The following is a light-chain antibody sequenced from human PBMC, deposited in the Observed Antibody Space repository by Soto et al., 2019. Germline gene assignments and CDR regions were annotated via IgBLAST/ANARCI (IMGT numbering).Light chain of an antibody. J-gene: IGKJ4*01. CDR3: LQYHHWPLT. V-gene: IGKV3-15*01. Sequence: EIVLTQSPATMSVSPGERATLSCRASQSVSSCLNWYQQKPGQAPRLLIYHASTGATSIPARFSGSGSGTDFSLTISSLQSEDFVVYYCLQYHHWPLTFGGGTKVDI. CDR1: QSVSSC. CDR2: HAS.